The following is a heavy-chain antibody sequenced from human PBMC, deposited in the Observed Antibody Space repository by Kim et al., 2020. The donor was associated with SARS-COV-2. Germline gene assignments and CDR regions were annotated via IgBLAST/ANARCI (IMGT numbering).Heavy chain of an antibody. CDR3: ARDQVPQLLWFGDERPRAFDI. Sequence: GGSLRLSCAASGFTFSSYAMHWVRQAPGKGLEWVAVISYDGSNKYYADSVKGRFTISRDNSKNTLYLQMNSLRAEDTAVYYCARDQVPQLLWFGDERPRAFDIWGQGTMVTVSS. CDR2: ISYDGSNK. J-gene: IGHJ3*02. V-gene: IGHV3-30*04. D-gene: IGHD3-10*01. CDR1: GFTFSSYA.